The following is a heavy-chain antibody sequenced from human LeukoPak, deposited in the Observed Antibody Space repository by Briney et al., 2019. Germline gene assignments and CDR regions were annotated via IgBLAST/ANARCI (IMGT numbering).Heavy chain of an antibody. D-gene: IGHD2-2*01. J-gene: IGHJ4*02. V-gene: IGHV3-13*01. Sequence: GGSLRLSCAASGFTFSSYDIHWVRQATGKGLEWVSGIGTAGEIYYPGSVKGRFTISKENAKNSLYLQMNSLRAGDTAVYYCARGGPHCSSTSCSYHFDYWGQGTLVTVSS. CDR2: IGTAGEI. CDR3: ARGGPHCSSTSCSYHFDY. CDR1: GFTFSSYD.